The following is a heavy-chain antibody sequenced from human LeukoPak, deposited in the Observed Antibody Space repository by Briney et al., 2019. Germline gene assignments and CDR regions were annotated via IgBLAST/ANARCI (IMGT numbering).Heavy chain of an antibody. CDR3: ARAHYRMIEDY. CDR1: GYTITDYY. J-gene: IGHJ4*02. D-gene: IGHD3-22*01. V-gene: IGHV1-2*06. Sequence: ASVKVSCKASGYTITDYYMHWVRQAPGQGLEWMGRINPNSGDTNYAQKFQGRVTMTRDTSISTAYMELSRLRSDDTAVYFCARAHYRMIEDYWGQGTLVSVSS. CDR2: INPNSGDT.